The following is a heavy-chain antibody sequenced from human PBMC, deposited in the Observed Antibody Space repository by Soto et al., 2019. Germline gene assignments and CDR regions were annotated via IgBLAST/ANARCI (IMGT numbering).Heavy chain of an antibody. CDR3: ARGDLGGFDL. V-gene: IGHV3-33*03. CDR2: ICYDGSRT. J-gene: IGHJ3*01. D-gene: IGHD2-21*02. Sequence: GGSLRLSCAASEFTFNTFDMHRVRQAPGKGLEWVPLICYDGSRTTYADSVKGRFTISRDNAKNTMYLQMNSLRAEDTAVYYCARGDLGGFDLWGQGTTVTVSS. CDR1: EFTFNTFD.